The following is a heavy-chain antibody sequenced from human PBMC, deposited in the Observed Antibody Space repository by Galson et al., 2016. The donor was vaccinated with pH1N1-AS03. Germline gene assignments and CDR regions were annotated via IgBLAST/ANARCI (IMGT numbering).Heavy chain of an antibody. CDR3: ARAKGSGWPNKHYFDS. CDR2: ISSSGSTK. Sequence: SLRLSCAVSGFTFGDYYMTWVRQTLGKGLEWISYISSSGSTKYYADSVEGRFTISRDNAKNSLVLQMNYLTAEDTAIYYCARAKGSGWPNKHYFDSWGPGTLVIVSS. J-gene: IGHJ4*02. V-gene: IGHV3-11*01. D-gene: IGHD6-19*01. CDR1: GFTFGDYY.